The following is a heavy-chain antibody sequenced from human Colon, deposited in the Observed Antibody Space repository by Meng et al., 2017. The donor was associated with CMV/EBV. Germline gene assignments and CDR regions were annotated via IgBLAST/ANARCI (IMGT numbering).Heavy chain of an antibody. J-gene: IGHJ4*02. CDR3: ASRDY. V-gene: IGHV3-74*01. CDR1: GFTFSSKW. Sequence: VPLVGSGGGLVHPGGSLRPSCAASGFTFSSKWMHWVRQGPGKGLVWVSRINTDGSTTYYADSVKGRFTISRDNAKNTLYLQMNSLRAEDTAVYYCASRDYWGQGTLVTVSS. CDR2: INTDGSTT.